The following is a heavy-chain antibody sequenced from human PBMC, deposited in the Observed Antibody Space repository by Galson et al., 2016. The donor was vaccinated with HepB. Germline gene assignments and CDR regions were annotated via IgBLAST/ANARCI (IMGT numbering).Heavy chain of an antibody. J-gene: IGHJ4*02. CDR2: INFNSGST. CDR1: GFTFSNYA. CDR3: AKTRWAIGRFDY. V-gene: IGHV3-23*01. D-gene: IGHD6-13*01. Sequence: SLRLSCAASGFTFSNYAMSWVRQAPGKGLEWVSAINFNSGSTYYADSVKGRFTISRDNSKNTLYLQMKSLRAEDTVVYYCAKTRWAIGRFDYWGQGTRVTVSS.